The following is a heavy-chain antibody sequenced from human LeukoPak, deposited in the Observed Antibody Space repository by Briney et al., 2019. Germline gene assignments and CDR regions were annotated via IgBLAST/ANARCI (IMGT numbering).Heavy chain of an antibody. Sequence: GGSLRLSCAASGFTFSIYSMNWVRQAPGKGLEWVSSISSSSSYIYYADSVKGRFTISRDNAKNSLYLQMSSLRAEDTAVYYCAKGDSSGYLLDYWGQGTLVTVSS. J-gene: IGHJ4*02. V-gene: IGHV3-21*04. CDR3: AKGDSSGYLLDY. CDR2: ISSSSSYI. D-gene: IGHD3-22*01. CDR1: GFTFSIYS.